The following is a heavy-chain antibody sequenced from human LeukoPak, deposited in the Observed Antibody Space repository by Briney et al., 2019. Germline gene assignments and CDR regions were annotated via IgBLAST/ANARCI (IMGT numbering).Heavy chain of an antibody. V-gene: IGHV3-23*01. Sequence: PGGSLRLSCAASVFTFSSYAMSWVPQAPGEGVEWVSGISGSGRGTYYADSVKGRFTIHRHNSRNTLYLQINSRRAEDTAIFYRAKDVDGHNKPIPYWGQRTLVTVSS. D-gene: IGHD2-21*01. CDR2: ISGSGRGT. J-gene: IGHJ4*02. CDR1: VFTFSSYA. CDR3: AKDVDGHNKPIPY.